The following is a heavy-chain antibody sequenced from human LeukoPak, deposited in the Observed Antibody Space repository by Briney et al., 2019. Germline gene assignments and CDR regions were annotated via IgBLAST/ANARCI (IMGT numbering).Heavy chain of an antibody. V-gene: IGHV3-74*01. CDR1: GFTFSNYW. Sequence: GGSLRPSCAASGFTFSNYWMHWVRQDPGKGPVWVSFINPDGSTTNYADSVKGRFTTSRDNAKNALYLQMDSLRAEDTAVYYCAKDLHYGSADYWGQGTLVTVSS. CDR3: AKDLHYGSADY. CDR2: INPDGSTT. J-gene: IGHJ4*02. D-gene: IGHD3-10*01.